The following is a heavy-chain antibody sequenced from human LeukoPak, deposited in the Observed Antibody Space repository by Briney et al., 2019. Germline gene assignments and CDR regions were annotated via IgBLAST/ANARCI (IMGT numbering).Heavy chain of an antibody. J-gene: IGHJ4*02. CDR1: GYTXTTYG. CDR2: ISGNNGDT. V-gene: IGHV1-18*01. D-gene: IGHD4-17*01. Sequence: GASVKVSCKASGYTXTTYGISWVRQAPGQGLEWMGWISGNNGDTNFAQKFQGRVTMTTNTSTSTAYMEVRSLRSDDTAVYYCARDYGPQTTVTTLYSDYWGQGTLVTVSS. CDR3: ARDYGPQTTVTTLYSDY.